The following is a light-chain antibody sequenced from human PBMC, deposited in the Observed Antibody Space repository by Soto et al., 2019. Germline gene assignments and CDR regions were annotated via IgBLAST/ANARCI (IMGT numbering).Light chain of an antibody. CDR1: QSISSY. CDR2: AAS. J-gene: IGKJ1*01. CDR3: QQRYSTPWT. V-gene: IGKV1-39*01. Sequence: DIQMTQSPSSLSASVGDRVTITCRASQSISSYLNCYQQKPGKAPKLLIYAASSLQSGVPSRFSGSGSGTDCTLTLSSLQPDDFATYYCQQRYSTPWTFGQGTKVEIK.